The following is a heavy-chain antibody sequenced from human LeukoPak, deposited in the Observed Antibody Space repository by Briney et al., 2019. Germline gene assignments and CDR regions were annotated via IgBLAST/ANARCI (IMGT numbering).Heavy chain of an antibody. CDR2: SNYSGVT. D-gene: IGHD2-15*01. CDR3: AIYSSSSGRIDP. J-gene: IGHJ5*02. V-gene: IGHV4-39*02. Sequence: SETLSLTCTVSSGSITSSVYYCSWIRQPPGKGLEWIAGSNYSGVTHYNPSLKSRVTISVDTSKNHFSLNLSSVTAADTAVYYCAIYSSSSGRIDPWGQGTLVTVSS. CDR1: SGSITSSVYY.